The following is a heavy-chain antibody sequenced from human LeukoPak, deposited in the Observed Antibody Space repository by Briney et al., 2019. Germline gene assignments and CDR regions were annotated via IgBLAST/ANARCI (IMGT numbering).Heavy chain of an antibody. CDR2: ISGSGGST. CDR1: GFTFSSYA. J-gene: IGHJ4*02. D-gene: IGHD3-16*02. CDR3: AKEEYDYIWGSYPAPPFDY. Sequence: PGGSLRLSCAASGFTFSSYAMSWVRQAPGKGLEWVSAISGSGGSTYYADSVKGRFTISRGNSKDTLYLQMNSLRAGDTAVYYCAKEEYDYIWGSYPAPPFDYWGQGTLVTVSS. V-gene: IGHV3-23*01.